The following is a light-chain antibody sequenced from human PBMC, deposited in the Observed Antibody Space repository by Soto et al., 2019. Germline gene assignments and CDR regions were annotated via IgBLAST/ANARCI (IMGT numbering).Light chain of an antibody. CDR2: DVS. CDR1: SSDVGGFNY. CDR3: SSYTTTGTYV. J-gene: IGLJ1*01. Sequence: QLVLTQSASVSGSPGQSIAISCTGTSSDVGGFNYVSWYQQHPGKAPKFMIYDVSSRPSGVSDRFSCSKSGNTASLTISGLQAEDEADYYCSSYTTTGTYVFGTGTQLTVL. V-gene: IGLV2-14*03.